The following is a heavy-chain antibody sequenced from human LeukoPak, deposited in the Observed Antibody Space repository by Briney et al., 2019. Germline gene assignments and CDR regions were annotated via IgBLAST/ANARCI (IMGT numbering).Heavy chain of an antibody. D-gene: IGHD2-15*01. CDR3: ARGVARRTFDY. CDR2: INHSGST. J-gene: IGHJ4*02. Sequence: SETLSLTCTVSGYSISSGYYWSWIRQPPGKGLEWIGEINHSGSTNYNPSLKSRVTISVDTSKNQFSLKLSSVTAADTAVYYCARGVARRTFDYWGQGTLVTVSS. V-gene: IGHV4-38-2*02. CDR1: GYSISSGYY.